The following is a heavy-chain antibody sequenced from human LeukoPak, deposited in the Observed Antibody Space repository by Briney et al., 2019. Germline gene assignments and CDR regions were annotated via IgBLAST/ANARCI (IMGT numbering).Heavy chain of an antibody. V-gene: IGHV4-61*02. CDR3: ARQPDYGDYVDAFDI. J-gene: IGHJ3*02. CDR2: IYASGST. Sequence: SETLSLTCTVSGGSISRGSYIWNWIRQPAGKTLEWIGRIYASGSTNYNPSLKSRVTISIDTSKNQFSLKLSSVTAADTAVYCCARQPDYGDYVDAFDIWGQGTMVTVSS. D-gene: IGHD4-17*01. CDR1: GGSISRGSYI.